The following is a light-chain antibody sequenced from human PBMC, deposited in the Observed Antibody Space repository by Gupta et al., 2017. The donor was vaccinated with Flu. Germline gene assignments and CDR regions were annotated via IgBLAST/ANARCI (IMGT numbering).Light chain of an antibody. CDR1: KIGGKS. CDR3: QVCETGSDQWV. V-gene: IGLV3-21*02. J-gene: IGLJ3*02. Sequence: GQTARTTGGGNKIGGKSVHWYQQKPGQAPVLCGYDINVRPSGIPDRFSASNSGNTANLTISRVEVGDEADYYCQVCETGSDQWVCGGGTKLT. CDR2: DIN.